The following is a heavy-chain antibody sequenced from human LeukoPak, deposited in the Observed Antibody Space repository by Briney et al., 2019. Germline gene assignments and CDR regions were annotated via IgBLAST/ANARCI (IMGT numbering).Heavy chain of an antibody. CDR3: ARDIRSNYYDSSGYYPY. CDR1: GFTFSSYS. J-gene: IGHJ4*02. Sequence: PGGSLRLSCAASGFTFSSYSMNWVRQAPGKGLEWVSFISVSGDSIYYADSVKGRFTISRDNSKNTLYLQMNSLRAEDTAVYYCARDIRSNYYDSSGYYPYWGQGTLVTVSS. V-gene: IGHV3-48*01. D-gene: IGHD3-22*01. CDR2: ISVSGDSI.